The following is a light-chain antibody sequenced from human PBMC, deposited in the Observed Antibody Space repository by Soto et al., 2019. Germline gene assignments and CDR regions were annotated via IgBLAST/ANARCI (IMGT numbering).Light chain of an antibody. V-gene: IGKV1-5*01. CDR2: DAS. CDR3: QQFNTYSYT. CDR1: QSVRNW. J-gene: IGKJ2*01. Sequence: DIQMTQSPSTLSASVGDRVTITCRASQSVRNWLAWYQQKPGKAPKLLIYDASILESGVPSRFSGSGFGTEFTLTISSLQPDDFATYYCQQFNTYSYTFGQGTMVEIK.